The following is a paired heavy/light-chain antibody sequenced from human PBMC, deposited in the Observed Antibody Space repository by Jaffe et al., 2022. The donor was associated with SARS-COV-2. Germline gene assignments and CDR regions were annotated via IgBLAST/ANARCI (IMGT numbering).Heavy chain of an antibody. J-gene: IGHJ4*02. Sequence: QVQLVESGGGVVQPARSLRLSCAASGFTFSRYIMHWVRQAPGKGLEWVAVMSFDGSYEYYAESVKGRFTISRDNAYNTLLLQMDSLRPEDTAVYYCARAGSTSWYLDYWGQGTLVTVSS. CDR2: MSFDGSYE. V-gene: IGHV3-30*03. CDR1: GFTFSRYI. D-gene: IGHD2-2*01. CDR3: ARAGSTSWYLDY.
Light chain of an antibody. CDR2: ANI. Sequence: QSVLTQPPSVSGAPGQRVTISCTGSNSNIGAGFDVHWYQQLPGSAPKLLIYANINRPSGVPARFSGSKSDTSASLAITGLQAEDEADYYCQAYDNSLSGVVFGGGTKLTVL. CDR3: QAYDNSLSGVV. J-gene: IGLJ3*02. V-gene: IGLV1-40*01. CDR1: NSNIGAGFD.